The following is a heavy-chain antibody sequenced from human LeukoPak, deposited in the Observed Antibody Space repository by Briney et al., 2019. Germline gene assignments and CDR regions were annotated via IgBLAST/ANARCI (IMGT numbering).Heavy chain of an antibody. CDR1: GYSFTSYW. Sequence: GESLKISCKGSGYSFTSYWIGWVRQMPGKGLEWMGIIYPGDSDTRYSPSFQGQVTISADKSISTAYLQWSSLKASDTAMYYCARLGNDFWSGYYLPDKKSYYYMDVWGKGTTVTVSS. V-gene: IGHV5-51*01. D-gene: IGHD3-3*01. CDR3: ARLGNDFWSGYYLPDKKSYYYMDV. J-gene: IGHJ6*03. CDR2: IYPGDSDT.